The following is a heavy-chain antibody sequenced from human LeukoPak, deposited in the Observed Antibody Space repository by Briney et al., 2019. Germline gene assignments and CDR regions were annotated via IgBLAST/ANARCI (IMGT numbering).Heavy chain of an antibody. Sequence: SETLSLTCTVSGSSISSYYWSWIRQPPGKGLEWIGHIYYSVSTNYNPSLKSRVTISVDTSKNQFSLRLSSVTAADTAVYYCARVTGALCGGDCYLDYWGQGTLVTVSS. CDR1: GSSISSYY. V-gene: IGHV4-59*01. CDR2: IYYSVST. J-gene: IGHJ4*02. D-gene: IGHD2-21*02. CDR3: ARVTGALCGGDCYLDY.